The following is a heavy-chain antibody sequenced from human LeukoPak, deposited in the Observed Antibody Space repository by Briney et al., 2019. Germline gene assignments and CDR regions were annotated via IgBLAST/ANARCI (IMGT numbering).Heavy chain of an antibody. Sequence: GESLRLSCVASGFTFSSSWMHWVRQAPGKGLVWVSRINTDGSSTTYADSVKGRFTISRDNAKNTLYLQMNSLRAEDTAVYYCARAVYGSGSKTDYWGQGTLVTVSS. V-gene: IGHV3-74*01. D-gene: IGHD3-10*01. CDR2: INTDGSST. CDR3: ARAVYGSGSKTDY. CDR1: GFTFSSSW. J-gene: IGHJ4*02.